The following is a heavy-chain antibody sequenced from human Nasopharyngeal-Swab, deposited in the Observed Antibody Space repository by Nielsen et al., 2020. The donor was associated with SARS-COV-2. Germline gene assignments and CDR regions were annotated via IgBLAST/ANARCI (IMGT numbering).Heavy chain of an antibody. CDR2: ISSSGSTI. J-gene: IGHJ6*02. V-gene: IGHV3-48*03. CDR1: GFTFSSYE. CDR3: ARMTATIFGVVTVSYYDMDV. Sequence: GESLKISCAASGFTFSSYEMNWVRQAPGKGLEWVSYISSSGSTIYYADSVKGRFTISRDNAKNSLYLQMNSLRAEDTAVYYCARMTATIFGVVTVSYYDMDVWGQGTTVTVSS. D-gene: IGHD3-3*01.